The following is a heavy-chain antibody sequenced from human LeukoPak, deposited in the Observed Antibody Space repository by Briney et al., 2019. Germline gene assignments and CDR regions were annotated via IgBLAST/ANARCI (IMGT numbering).Heavy chain of an antibody. Sequence: GGSLRLSCAASGFTFSSYWMSWVRQAPGKGLEWVANIKQDGSEKYYVDSVKGRFTISRDNAKNSLYLQMDSLRAEDTAVYYCARGRIEYSSGYSDYWGQGTLVTVSS. V-gene: IGHV3-7*01. CDR3: ARGRIEYSSGYSDY. CDR2: IKQDGSEK. J-gene: IGHJ4*02. CDR1: GFTFSSYW. D-gene: IGHD3-22*01.